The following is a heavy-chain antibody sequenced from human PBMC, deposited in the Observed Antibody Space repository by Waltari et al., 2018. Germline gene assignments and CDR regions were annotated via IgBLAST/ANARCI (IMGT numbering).Heavy chain of an antibody. CDR1: GGTFSSYA. V-gene: IGHV1-69*09. D-gene: IGHD1-20*01. Sequence: QVQLVQSGAEVKKPGSSVKVSCKASGGTFSSYAISWVRQAPGQGLEWMGRIIPILGIANYTQKFQGRVTITADKSTSTAYMELSSLRSEDTAVYYCARDANNWTTSISRSLLTWGQGTLVTVSS. J-gene: IGHJ5*02. CDR3: ARDANNWTTSISRSLLT. CDR2: IIPILGIA.